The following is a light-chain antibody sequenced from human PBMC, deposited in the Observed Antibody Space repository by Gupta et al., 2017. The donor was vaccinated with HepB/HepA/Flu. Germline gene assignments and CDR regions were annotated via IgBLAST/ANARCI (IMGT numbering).Light chain of an antibody. Sequence: EIVLTQSPATLSLSPGERATLSCRASQSVSNSHLAWYQQKPGQSPRLIIYATSNSDMGNTSSFSGSGDVKDFTLTSSRREYEACAVYHLQQNHTPLTFGQGTTVEIK. J-gene: IGKJ1*01. CDR3: QQNHTPLT. V-gene: IGKV3-20*01. CDR2: ATS. CDR1: QSVSNSH.